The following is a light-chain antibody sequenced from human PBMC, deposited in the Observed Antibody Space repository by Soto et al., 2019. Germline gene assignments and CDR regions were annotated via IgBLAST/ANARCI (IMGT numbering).Light chain of an antibody. Sequence: QSVLTQPASVSGSPGQSITISCTGTSSDVGGYNYVSWYQQHPGKAPKLMIYAVTDRPSGVSSRFSGSKSGNTASLTISGLQAEDEADYYCNSYTSSGTLFGTGTKVTV. J-gene: IGLJ1*01. CDR3: NSYTSSGTL. CDR2: AVT. V-gene: IGLV2-14*01. CDR1: SSDVGGYNY.